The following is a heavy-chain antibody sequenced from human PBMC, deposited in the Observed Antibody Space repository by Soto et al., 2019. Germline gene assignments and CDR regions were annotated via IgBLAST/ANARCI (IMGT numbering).Heavy chain of an antibody. J-gene: IGHJ6*02. Sequence: HLGGSLRLSCAASGFTFSTYWMSWVRQAPGKGLGWVANIKEDGSEKYYVDSVEGRFTISRDNAKNSLYLQMTSLRAEDTALYYCARGWGYFDSSGFPYLYAMDVWGQGTTVTVSS. CDR1: GFTFSTYW. CDR2: IKEDGSEK. D-gene: IGHD3-22*01. CDR3: ARGWGYFDSSGFPYLYAMDV. V-gene: IGHV3-7*01.